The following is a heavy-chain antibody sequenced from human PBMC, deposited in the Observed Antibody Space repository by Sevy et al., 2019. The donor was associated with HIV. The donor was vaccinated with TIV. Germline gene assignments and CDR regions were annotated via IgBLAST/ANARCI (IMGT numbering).Heavy chain of an antibody. D-gene: IGHD2-21*01. CDR3: AKDKNPFKFADFDY. V-gene: IGHV3-23*01. CDR2: ISGSGGST. CDR1: GLTFSSYA. Sequence: GGSLRLSCAASGLTFSSYAMSWVRQAPGKGLEWVSAISGSGGSTYYAASVKGRFTIARDNSKNTLYLQMNSLRAEDTAVYYCAKDKNPFKFADFDYWGQGTLVTVSS. J-gene: IGHJ4*02.